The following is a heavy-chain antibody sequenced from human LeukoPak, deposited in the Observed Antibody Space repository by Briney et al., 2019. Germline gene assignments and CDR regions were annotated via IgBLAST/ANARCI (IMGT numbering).Heavy chain of an antibody. Sequence: GGSLRLSCAASGFTFSDHFLDWVRQAPGKGLEWVGRTRNKANSYITEYAASVKGRFIISRDDSKNSLYLQMSSLKTDGTAMYYCASIRGTFGYWGQGTLVTVSS. D-gene: IGHD1-26*01. CDR2: TRNKANSYIT. V-gene: IGHV3-72*01. CDR1: GFTFSDHF. J-gene: IGHJ4*02. CDR3: ASIRGTFGY.